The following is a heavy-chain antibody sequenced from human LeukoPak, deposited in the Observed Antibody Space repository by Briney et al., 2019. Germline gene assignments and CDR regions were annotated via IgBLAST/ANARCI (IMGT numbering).Heavy chain of an antibody. CDR3: ARGRITMVRGAPLWFDP. CDR2: INHSGST. V-gene: IGHV4-34*01. D-gene: IGHD3-10*01. Sequence: SETLSLTCAVYGGSFSGYYWNWIRQPPGKGLEWIGEINHSGSTNYNSSLESRVTISVDTSKNQFSLKLSSVTAADTAVYYCARGRITMVRGAPLWFDPWGQGTLVTVSS. CDR1: GGSFSGYY. J-gene: IGHJ5*02.